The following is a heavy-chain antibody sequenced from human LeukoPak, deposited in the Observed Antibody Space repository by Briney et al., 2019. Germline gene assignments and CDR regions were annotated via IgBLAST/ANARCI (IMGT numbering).Heavy chain of an antibody. V-gene: IGHV4-59*01. CDR3: AGFNRGGIAAY. D-gene: IGHD6-13*01. Sequence: SETLSITCTVSGGSISSYYWSWIRQPPGKGLEWIGYIYYSGSTNYNPSLKSRVTISVDTSKNQFSLKLSSVTAADTAVYYCAGFNRGGIAAYWGQGTLVTVSS. J-gene: IGHJ4*02. CDR1: GGSISSYY. CDR2: IYYSGST.